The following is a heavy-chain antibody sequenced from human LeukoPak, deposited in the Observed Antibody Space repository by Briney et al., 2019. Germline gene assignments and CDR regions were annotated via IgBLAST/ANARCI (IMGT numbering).Heavy chain of an antibody. V-gene: IGHV1-69*04. CDR2: IIPILGIA. J-gene: IGHJ4*02. D-gene: IGHD4-23*01. CDR1: GGTFSSYA. Sequence: SVKVPCKASGGTFSSYAISWVRQAPGQGLEWMGRIIPILGIANYAQKFQGRVTITADKSASTAYMELSSLRSEDTAVYYCARAGTADYGGNYFDYWGQGTLVTVSS. CDR3: ARAGTADYGGNYFDY.